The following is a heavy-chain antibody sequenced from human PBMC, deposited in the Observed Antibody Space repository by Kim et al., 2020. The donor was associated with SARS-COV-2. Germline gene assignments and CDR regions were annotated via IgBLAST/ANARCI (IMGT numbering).Heavy chain of an antibody. J-gene: IGHJ4*02. D-gene: IGHD6-6*01. CDR2: INHSGST. V-gene: IGHV4-34*01. Sequence: SETLSLTCAVYGGSFSGYYWSWIRQPPGKGLEWIGEINHSGSTNYNPSLKSRVTISVDTSKNQFSLKLSSVTAADTAVYYCARGPVLAARPRGMYFDYWGQGTLVTGSS. CDR1: GGSFSGYY. CDR3: ARGPVLAARPRGMYFDY.